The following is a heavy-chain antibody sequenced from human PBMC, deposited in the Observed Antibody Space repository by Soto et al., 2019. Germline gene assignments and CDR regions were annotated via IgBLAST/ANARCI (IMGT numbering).Heavy chain of an antibody. CDR2: ISAYNGNT. J-gene: IGHJ6*02. D-gene: IGHD3-3*01. Sequence: VKVSCKASGYTFTSYGISWVRQAPGQGLEWMGWISAYNGNTNYAQKLQGRVTMTTDTSTSTAYMELRSLRSDDTAVYYCARDSGDDFWSGYYPTYYYYGMDVWGQGTTVTVS. CDR1: GYTFTSYG. V-gene: IGHV1-18*01. CDR3: ARDSGDDFWSGYYPTYYYYGMDV.